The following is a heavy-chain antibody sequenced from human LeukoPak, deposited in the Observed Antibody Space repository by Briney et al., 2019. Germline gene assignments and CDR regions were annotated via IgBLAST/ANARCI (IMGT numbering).Heavy chain of an antibody. D-gene: IGHD2-2*01. J-gene: IGHJ6*02. V-gene: IGHV4-4*02. CDR3: ASRRYCSSTSCYYYYGMDV. CDR1: GGSISSSNW. Sequence: SETLSLTCAVSGGSISSSNWWSWVRQPPGKGLEWIGEIYHSGSTNYNPSLKSRVTISVDKSKNQFSLKLSSVTAADTAVCYCASRRYCSSTSCYYYYGMDVWGQGTTVTVSS. CDR2: IYHSGST.